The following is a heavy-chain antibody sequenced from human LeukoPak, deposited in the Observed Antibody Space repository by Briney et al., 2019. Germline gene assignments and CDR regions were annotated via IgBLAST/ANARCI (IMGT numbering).Heavy chain of an antibody. Sequence: ASVKVSCKASGYTFTGYYMHWVRQAPGQGLEWMGIINPNGGSTTYAQKFQGRVTMTRDTSTSTVYMELSNLRSDDTAVYYCARGRPFDYCGQGTLVTVSS. CDR3: ARGRPFDY. CDR1: GYTFTGYY. V-gene: IGHV1-46*01. CDR2: INPNGGST. J-gene: IGHJ4*02.